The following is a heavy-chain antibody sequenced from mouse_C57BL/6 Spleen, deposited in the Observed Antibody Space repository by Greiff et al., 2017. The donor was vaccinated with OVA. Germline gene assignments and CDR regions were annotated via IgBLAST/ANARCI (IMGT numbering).Heavy chain of an antibody. CDR1: GFTFSSYA. CDR3: AREDYSKGYFDV. D-gene: IGHD2-5*01. Sequence: EVQRVESGGGLVKPGGSLKLSCAASGFTFSSYAMSWVRQTPEKRLEWVATISDGGSYTYYPDNVKGRFTITRDNAKNNLYLQMSQLKSEDTAMYYCAREDYSKGYFDVWGTGTTVTVSS. CDR2: ISDGGSYT. V-gene: IGHV5-4*01. J-gene: IGHJ1*03.